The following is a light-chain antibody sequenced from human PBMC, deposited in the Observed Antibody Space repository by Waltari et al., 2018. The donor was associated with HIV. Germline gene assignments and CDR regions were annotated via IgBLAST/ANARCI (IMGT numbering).Light chain of an antibody. Sequence: SYELTQPPSVSVSPGQTASITCSGDKLGDKYACWYQQKPGQSPVLVIYQDTKRPSGSPERFSGANSGNTATLTISGTQAMDEADYYCQAWDSNTEVFGGGTKLTVL. CDR1: KLGDKY. V-gene: IGLV3-1*01. CDR2: QDT. CDR3: QAWDSNTEV. J-gene: IGLJ3*02.